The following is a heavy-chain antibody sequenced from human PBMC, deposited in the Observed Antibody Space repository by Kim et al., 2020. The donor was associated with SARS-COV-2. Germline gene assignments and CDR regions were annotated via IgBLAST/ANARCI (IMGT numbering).Heavy chain of an antibody. J-gene: IGHJ4*02. V-gene: IGHV4-30-2*04. Sequence: LTSRVTITVDTSKNQFSLKLSSVTAADTAVYYCARNRDYYDSSGPISIDYWGQGTLVTVSS. D-gene: IGHD3-22*01. CDR3: ARNRDYYDSSGPISIDY.